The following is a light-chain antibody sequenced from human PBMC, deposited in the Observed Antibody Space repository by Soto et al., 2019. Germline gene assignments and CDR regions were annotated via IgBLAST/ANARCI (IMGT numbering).Light chain of an antibody. CDR3: QQYSSYWT. Sequence: AIQMTQSPSSLSASVGARVTITCRGSQYSRKGLGWYQQKPGXAPKFLXYDASNVESGFPSRFSGIGSGTEFILAMRSLQPDDYATYYCQQYSSYWTLGQGTQVDIK. J-gene: IGKJ1*01. V-gene: IGKV1-13*02. CDR2: DAS. CDR1: QYSRKG.